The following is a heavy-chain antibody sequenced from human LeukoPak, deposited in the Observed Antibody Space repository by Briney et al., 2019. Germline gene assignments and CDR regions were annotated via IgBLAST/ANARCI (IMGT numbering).Heavy chain of an antibody. CDR1: GGSISSSSYY. J-gene: IGHJ4*02. Sequence: PSETLSLTCTVSGGSISSSSYYWGWIRQPPGKGLEWIGSIYYSGSTYYNPPLKSRVTISVDTSKNQFSLKLSSVTAADTAVYYCARLRARGRGGMNYFDYWGQGTLVTVSS. D-gene: IGHD3-10*01. CDR2: IYYSGST. CDR3: ARLRARGRGGMNYFDY. V-gene: IGHV4-39*01.